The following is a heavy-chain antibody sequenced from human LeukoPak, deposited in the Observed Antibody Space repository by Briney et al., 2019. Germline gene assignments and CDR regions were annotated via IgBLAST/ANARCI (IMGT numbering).Heavy chain of an antibody. J-gene: IGHJ6*03. Sequence: PSETLSLTCTVSGGSISRHYWSWIRQPPGKGLEWIGYIYYSGSTNYNPSLKRRVTISVDTSKNQFSLKLSSVTAADTAVYYRARGAGAGTYREYYYYYMDVWGKGTTVTVSS. V-gene: IGHV4-59*11. CDR1: GGSISRHY. CDR3: ARGAGAGTYREYYYYYMDV. D-gene: IGHD6-13*01. CDR2: IYYSGST.